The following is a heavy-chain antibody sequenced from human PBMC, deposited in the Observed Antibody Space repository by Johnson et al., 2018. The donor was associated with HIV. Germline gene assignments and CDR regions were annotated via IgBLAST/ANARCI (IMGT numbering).Heavy chain of an antibody. J-gene: IGHJ3*02. V-gene: IGHV3-30*02. Sequence: QVQLVESGGGLVQSGGSLRLSCVASGFTFSSYGIHWVRQAPGKGLEWVAFIRYDGSNKYYADSVKGRFTIFRDNSKNTLYLQMNSLRAEDTAVYYCAKSLPGYDAFDIWGQGTMVTVSS. D-gene: IGHD5-12*01. CDR1: GFTFSSYG. CDR2: IRYDGSNK. CDR3: AKSLPGYDAFDI.